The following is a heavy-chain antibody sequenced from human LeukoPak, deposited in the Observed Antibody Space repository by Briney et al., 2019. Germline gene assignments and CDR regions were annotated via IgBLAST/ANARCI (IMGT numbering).Heavy chain of an antibody. J-gene: IGHJ4*02. CDR3: ARDLSDY. V-gene: IGHV3-30*04. CDR2: ISYDGSNK. D-gene: IGHD2/OR15-2a*01. CDR1: GFTFSSYA. Sequence: QPGGSLRLSCAASGFTFSSYAMHWVRQAPGKGLEWVAVISYDGSNKYYAASVKGRFTISRDNSKNTLYLQMNSLRAEDTAVYYCARDLSDYWGQGTLVTVSS.